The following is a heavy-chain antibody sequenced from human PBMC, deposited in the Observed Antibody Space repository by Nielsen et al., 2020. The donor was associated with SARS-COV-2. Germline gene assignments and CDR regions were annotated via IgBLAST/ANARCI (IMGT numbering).Heavy chain of an antibody. CDR1: GYTFTSYC. J-gene: IGHJ5*02. V-gene: IGHV5-51*01. Sequence: GGSLRLSCKGSGYTFTSYCIGWVRQIPGKGLEWMGIIYPGDSDTRYSPSFQGQVTSSADKSISIAYLQWSSLKASDTAWYYCARGEDWFDPWGQGTLVTVSS. CDR2: IYPGDSDT. CDR3: ARGEDWFDP.